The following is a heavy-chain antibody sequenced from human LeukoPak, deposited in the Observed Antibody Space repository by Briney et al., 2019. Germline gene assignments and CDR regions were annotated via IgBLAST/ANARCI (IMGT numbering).Heavy chain of an antibody. CDR2: IYHSGST. V-gene: IGHV4-59*08. CDR3: ASIAAAGFDY. Sequence: SETLSLTCTVSGGSISSYYWSWIRQPPGKGLEWIGSIYHSGSTYYNPSLKSRVTISVDTSKNQFSLKLSSVTAADTAVYYCASIAAAGFDYWGQGTPVTVSS. J-gene: IGHJ4*02. D-gene: IGHD6-13*01. CDR1: GGSISSYY.